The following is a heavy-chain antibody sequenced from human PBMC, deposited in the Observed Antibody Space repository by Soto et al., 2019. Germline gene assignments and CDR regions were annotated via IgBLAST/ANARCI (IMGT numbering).Heavy chain of an antibody. Sequence: ASVKVSCKASGYTFTSYGISWVRQAPGQGLDWMGWISAYNGGTNYAQKFQGWVTMTRDTSISTAYMELSRLRSDDTAVYYCARSPGGVVTAMYYFDYWGQGTLVTVSS. CDR1: GYTFTSYG. CDR3: ARSPGGVVTAMYYFDY. CDR2: ISAYNGGT. V-gene: IGHV1-18*01. J-gene: IGHJ4*02. D-gene: IGHD2-21*02.